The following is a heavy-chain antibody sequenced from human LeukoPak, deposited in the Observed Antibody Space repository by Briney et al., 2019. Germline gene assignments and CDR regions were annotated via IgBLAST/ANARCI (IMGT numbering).Heavy chain of an antibody. CDR2: IYYSGST. Sequence: SQTLSLTCTVSGGSISSGDYYWSWIRQPPGKGLEWIGYIYYSGSTYYNPSLKSRVTISVDTSKNQFSLKLNSVTAADTAVYYCARDSDYGGEDDPWGQGTLVTVSS. D-gene: IGHD4-23*01. CDR1: GGSISSGDYY. V-gene: IGHV4-30-4*01. CDR3: ARDSDYGGEDDP. J-gene: IGHJ5*02.